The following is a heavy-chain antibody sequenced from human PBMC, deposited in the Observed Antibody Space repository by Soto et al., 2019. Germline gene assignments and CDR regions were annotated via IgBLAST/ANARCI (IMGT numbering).Heavy chain of an antibody. Sequence: EVQLVESGGGLLQPGGSLRLSCEASGFTFRNYHMHWVRQGTGKGLEWVSGISAAGDPDYADSVEARFTISRENAQNSFLLQMQRLRVGDTAVYYWVSTARDFYGVDVWGQGKRVIVSS. CDR2: ISAAGDP. CDR3: VSTARDFYGVDV. CDR1: GFTFRNYH. V-gene: IGHV3-13*05. D-gene: IGHD2-8*02. J-gene: IGHJ6*02.